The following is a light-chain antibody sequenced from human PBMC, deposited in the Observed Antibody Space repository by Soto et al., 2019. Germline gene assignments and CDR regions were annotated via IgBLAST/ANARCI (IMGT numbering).Light chain of an antibody. CDR2: GAS. V-gene: IGKV3-20*01. J-gene: IGKJ1*01. Sequence: EIVLTQSPGTLSLSTGERATLSCRASQSVNRIYLAWYQQKPGQAPRLLIYGASTRATGIPDRFSGSGSGTDFTLTISRLEPEDFAVYYCQQYGSTPWTFGQGTRWIS. CDR1: QSVNRIY. CDR3: QQYGSTPWT.